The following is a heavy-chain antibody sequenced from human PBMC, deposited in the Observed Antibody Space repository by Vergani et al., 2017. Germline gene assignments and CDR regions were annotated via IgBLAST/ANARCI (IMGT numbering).Heavy chain of an antibody. V-gene: IGHV1-46*01. CDR2: INPSGGST. CDR3: ARERLKGRWFDP. Sequence: VPLVQSGAAVKKPGASVKVSCKASGYTFTSYYMHWVRQAPGQGLEWMGIINPSGGSTSYAQKFQGRVTMTRDTSTSTVYMELSSLRSEVTAVYYCARERLKGRWFDPWGQGTLVTVSS. J-gene: IGHJ5*02. CDR1: GYTFTSYY.